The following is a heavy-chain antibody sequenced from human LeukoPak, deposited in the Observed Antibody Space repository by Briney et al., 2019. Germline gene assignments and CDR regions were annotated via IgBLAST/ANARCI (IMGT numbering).Heavy chain of an antibody. V-gene: IGHV1-2*02. D-gene: IGHD4-17*01. CDR1: GYTFTGYY. CDR3: ARDPGDYALTDY. Sequence: ASVKVSCKASGYTFTGYYMHWVRQVPGQGLEWMGWINPNSGGTNYAQKFQGRVTMTRDTSISTAYMELSRLRSDDTAVYYCARDPGDYALTDYWGQGTLVTVSS. CDR2: INPNSGGT. J-gene: IGHJ4*02.